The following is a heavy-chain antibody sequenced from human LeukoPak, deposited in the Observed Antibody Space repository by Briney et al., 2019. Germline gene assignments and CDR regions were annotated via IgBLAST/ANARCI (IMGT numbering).Heavy chain of an antibody. CDR3: ARDREFSGSYPDAFDI. J-gene: IGHJ3*02. Sequence: SETLSLTCTVSGGSISSYYWSWIRQPPGKGLEWIGYIYHSGSTNYNPSLKSRVAMSVDTSKNQFSLKLRSVTAADTAVYYCARDREFSGSYPDAFDIWGQGRMVTVSS. D-gene: IGHD1-26*01. CDR2: IYHSGST. CDR1: GGSISSYY. V-gene: IGHV4-59*01.